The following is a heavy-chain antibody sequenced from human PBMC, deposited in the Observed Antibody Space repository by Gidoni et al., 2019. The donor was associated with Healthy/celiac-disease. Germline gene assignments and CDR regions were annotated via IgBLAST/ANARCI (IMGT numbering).Heavy chain of an antibody. J-gene: IGHJ4*02. CDR1: GGSIGSSNW. CDR3: ARIPAAHSRTHIAVAGTEDY. D-gene: IGHD6-19*01. V-gene: IGHV4-4*02. CDR2: IYHSGST. Sequence: QVQLQESGPELVKPSGTLSLTCAVSGGSIGSSNWWSWVRQPPGKGLEWIGEIYHSGSTNYNPSLKSRVTISVDKSKNQFSLKPSSVTAADTAVYYCARIPAAHSRTHIAVAGTEDYWGQGTLVTVSS.